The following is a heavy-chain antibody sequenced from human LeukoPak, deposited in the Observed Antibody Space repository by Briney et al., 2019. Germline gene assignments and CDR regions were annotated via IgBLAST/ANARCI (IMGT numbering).Heavy chain of an antibody. D-gene: IGHD1-14*01. CDR1: GFAFSSYA. V-gene: IGHV3-23*01. CDR3: AKDGKGDDY. Sequence: GGSLRLSCAASGFAFSSYAMSWVRQAPGKGLEWVSAISSGGVDTYYADSVKGRFTISRDNSKNTLYLQMNSLRAEDTAVYYCAKDGKGDDYWGQGTLVTVSS. CDR2: ISSGGVDT. J-gene: IGHJ4*02.